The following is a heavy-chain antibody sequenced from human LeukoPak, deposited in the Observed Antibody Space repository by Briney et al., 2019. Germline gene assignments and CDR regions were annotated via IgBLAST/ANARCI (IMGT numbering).Heavy chain of an antibody. D-gene: IGHD3-3*01. CDR2: INHSVGT. CDR3: ARGSYDFWSGYYRGFDY. Sequence: SETLFLTCSVYSGSFSGYYWSWIRQPPGKGLEWIGEINHSVGTNYNPSLKSRVTISVDTSKNQFSLKLSSVTAADTAVYYCARGSYDFWSGYYRGFDYWGQGTLVTVSS. CDR1: SGSFSGYY. V-gene: IGHV4-34*01. J-gene: IGHJ4*02.